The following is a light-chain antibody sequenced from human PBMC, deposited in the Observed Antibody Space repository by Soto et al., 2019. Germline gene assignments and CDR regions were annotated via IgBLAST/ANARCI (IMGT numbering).Light chain of an antibody. CDR3: QQRRNWPPVT. Sequence: EIVLTQSPATLSLSPGERATLSCKASQSVSRNLAWYQQKPGQAPRLRIYDASNRATAIPARFSGSGSGTDFTLTISSREPEDFAIYYCQQRRNWPPVTFGGGTKVEIK. CDR2: DAS. J-gene: IGKJ4*01. CDR1: QSVSRN. V-gene: IGKV3-11*01.